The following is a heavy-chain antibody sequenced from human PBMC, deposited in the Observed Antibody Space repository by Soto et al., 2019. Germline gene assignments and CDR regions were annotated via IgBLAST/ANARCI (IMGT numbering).Heavy chain of an antibody. Sequence: ASVKIVCRASGYPFTSYAMHLVCQAPGQRQEWMGVINAVNGNTKYSQKFQGRVTITRDTSASTAYMELSSLRSEDTAVYYCARARMTYCGGDCYSVNWFDPWCHETLVKVSS. CDR2: INAVNGNT. D-gene: IGHD2-21*02. CDR3: ARARMTYCGGDCYSVNWFDP. V-gene: IGHV1-3*01. J-gene: IGHJ5*02. CDR1: GYPFTSYA.